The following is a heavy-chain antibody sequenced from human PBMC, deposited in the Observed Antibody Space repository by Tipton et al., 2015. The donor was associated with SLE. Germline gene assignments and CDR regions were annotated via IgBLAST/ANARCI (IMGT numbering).Heavy chain of an antibody. CDR2: IQYDGIEK. Sequence: SLRLSCVASGFTFSSHAIHWVRQAPGKGLEWVTLIQYDGIEKYYAESVRGRFTISRDNAKNLLYLQMNSLRVDDTAVYYCARGETTGSSPGFDYWGQGALVTVSS. D-gene: IGHD1-14*01. CDR1: GFTFSSHA. V-gene: IGHV3-33*05. CDR3: ARGETTGSSPGFDY. J-gene: IGHJ4*02.